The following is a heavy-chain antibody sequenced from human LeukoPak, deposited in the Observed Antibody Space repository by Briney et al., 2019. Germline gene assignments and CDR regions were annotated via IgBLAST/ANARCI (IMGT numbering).Heavy chain of an antibody. J-gene: IGHJ6*03. CDR1: GGSFSGPY. CDR3: ARVMGDLASLYHMDV. Sequence: SETLSLTCTVSGGSFSGPYWSWVRQPPGKGLEWIGDVNYSGSTHQNPSLKSRVTISVDTSKNQFSLKLRSVTAADTAVYYCARVMGDLASLYHMDVWGKGTTVTVSS. V-gene: IGHV4-59*11. D-gene: IGHD3-16*01. CDR2: VNYSGST.